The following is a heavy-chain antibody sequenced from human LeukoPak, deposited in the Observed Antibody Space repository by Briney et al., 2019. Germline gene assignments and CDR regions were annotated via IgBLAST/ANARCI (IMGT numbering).Heavy chain of an antibody. CDR1: GGSVSSGSYY. CDR2: IYYSGST. J-gene: IGHJ5*02. V-gene: IGHV4-61*01. Sequence: SETLSLTCTVSGGSVSSGSYYWSWIRQPPGKGLERIGYIYYSGSTNYNPSLKSRVTISVDTSKNQFSLKLSSVTAADTAVYYCARAHLTSPDGWFDPWGQGTLVTVSS. D-gene: IGHD2-2*01. CDR3: ARAHLTSPDGWFDP.